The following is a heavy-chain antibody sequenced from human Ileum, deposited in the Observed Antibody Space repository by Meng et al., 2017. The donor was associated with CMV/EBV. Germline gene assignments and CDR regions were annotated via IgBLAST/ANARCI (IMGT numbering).Heavy chain of an antibody. CDR2: ISGSGATT. Sequence: GESLKISCAASGFTFSNYAMSWVRQAPGKGLEWVSGIRGISGSGATTFYADSVKDRFTISRDNSKNTLYLQMNSLTAEDTAVYHCAKARDYYDTDGFAASRPSDCWGQGTLVTVSS. CDR3: AKARDYYDTDGFAASRPSDC. CDR1: GFTFSNYA. D-gene: IGHD3-22*01. V-gene: IGHV3-23*01. J-gene: IGHJ4*02.